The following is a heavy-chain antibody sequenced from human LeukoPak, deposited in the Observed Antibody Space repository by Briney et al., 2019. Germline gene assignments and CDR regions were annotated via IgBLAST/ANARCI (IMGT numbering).Heavy chain of an antibody. J-gene: IGHJ4*02. Sequence: GGSLRLSCAASGFTFSTYGMHWVRQAPGKGLEWVAFIPYDEGNKYYADSVKGRFTISRDNSKNTLYLQMNSLRVEDTAVYYCAKAADFWSGYFGYFDYWGQGTLVTVSS. CDR1: GFTFSTYG. CDR3: AKAADFWSGYFGYFDY. CDR2: IPYDEGNK. V-gene: IGHV3-30*02. D-gene: IGHD3-3*01.